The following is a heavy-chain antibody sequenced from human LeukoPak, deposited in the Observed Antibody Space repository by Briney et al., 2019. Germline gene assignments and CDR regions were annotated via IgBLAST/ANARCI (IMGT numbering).Heavy chain of an antibody. D-gene: IGHD2-2*01. Sequence: ASVKVSCKASGYTFTSYGISWVRQAPGQGLEWMGWISAYNGNTNYAQKLQGRDTMTTDTSTSTAYMELRSLRSDDTAVYYCARVSCSSTSCYSAFDYWGQGTLVTVSS. CDR2: ISAYNGNT. V-gene: IGHV1-18*01. CDR1: GYTFTSYG. J-gene: IGHJ4*02. CDR3: ARVSCSSTSCYSAFDY.